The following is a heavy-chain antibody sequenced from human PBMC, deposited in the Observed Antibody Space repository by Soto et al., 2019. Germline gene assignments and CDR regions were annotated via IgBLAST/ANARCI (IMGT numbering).Heavy chain of an antibody. CDR1: GGSISSGGYY. J-gene: IGHJ4*02. CDR3: ARSKRGWLLQMTPFFDY. D-gene: IGHD3-22*01. V-gene: IGHV4-31*03. CDR2: IYYSGST. Sequence: QVQLQESGPGLVKPSQTLSLTCTVSGGSISSGGYYWSWIRQHPGKGLEWIGYIYYSGSTYYNPSLKSRVTISVDTSKNQFSLKLSSVTAADTAVYYCARSKRGWLLQMTPFFDYWGQGTLVTVSS.